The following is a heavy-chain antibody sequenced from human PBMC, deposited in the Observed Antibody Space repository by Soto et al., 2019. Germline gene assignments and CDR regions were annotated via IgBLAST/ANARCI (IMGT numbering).Heavy chain of an antibody. CDR1: GGSFSGYY. CDR2: INHSGST. CDR3: AYYYGSGFDY. V-gene: IGHV4-34*01. D-gene: IGHD3-10*01. J-gene: IGHJ4*02. Sequence: QVQLQQWGAGLLKPSETLSLTCAVYGGSFSGYYWSWIRQPPGKGLEWIGEINHSGSTNYNPSLKGRVTISVATSKNQFSLKLSSVTAADTAVYYGAYYYGSGFDYWGQGTLVTVSS.